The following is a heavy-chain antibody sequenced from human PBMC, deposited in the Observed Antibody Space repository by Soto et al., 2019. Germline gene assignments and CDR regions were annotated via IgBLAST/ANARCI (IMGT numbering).Heavy chain of an antibody. CDR2: IYVTGAV. V-gene: IGHV4-31*03. D-gene: IGHD2-21*01. J-gene: IGHJ5*02. CDR3: ARLRIATNNYKWFDP. CDR1: GAALNGGNYY. Sequence: SETLSLTCSVSGAALNGGNYYWSWIRQVPGKGLEWIGHIYVTGAVDYNPSLRDRITISQDTSERQFSLNLRLVTAADTAVYYCARLRIATNNYKWFDPWGQGTLVTVSS.